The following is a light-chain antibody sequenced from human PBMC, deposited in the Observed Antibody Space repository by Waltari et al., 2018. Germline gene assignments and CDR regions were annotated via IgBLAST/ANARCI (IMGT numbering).Light chain of an antibody. CDR2: GKD. CDR1: SLRTSY. CDR3: SSRNGRANEVV. Sequence: SSELTQDPAVSVALGQTIRFTCQGDSLRTSYASWYQVKPGQAPVLVSYGKDRRPSGIPDRISGYSSGTTSSLTISGAQAEDEADYYCSSRNGRANEVVFAGGTKVTVL. V-gene: IGLV3-19*01. J-gene: IGLJ3*02.